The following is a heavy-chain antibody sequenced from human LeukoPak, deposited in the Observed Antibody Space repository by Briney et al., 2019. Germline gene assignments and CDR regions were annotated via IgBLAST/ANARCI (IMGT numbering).Heavy chain of an antibody. CDR2: ISAYNGNT. V-gene: IGHV1-18*01. CDR3: ARLGHYDSSAYSNYYYGMVV. J-gene: IGHJ6*02. CDR1: GYTFTSYG. D-gene: IGHD3-22*01. Sequence: ASVKVSCKASGYTFTSYGISWVRQAPGQGLEWMGWISAYNGNTNYAQKLQGRVTMTTGTSTSTAYMELRSLRSDDTAVYYCARLGHYDSSAYSNYYYGMVVWGQGTTVTVSS.